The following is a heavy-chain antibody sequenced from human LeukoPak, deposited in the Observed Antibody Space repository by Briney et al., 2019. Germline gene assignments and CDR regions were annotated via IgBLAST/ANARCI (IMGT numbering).Heavy chain of an antibody. J-gene: IGHJ4*02. V-gene: IGHV1-8*01. CDR2: MNPNSGNT. D-gene: IGHD1-14*01. CDR3: ARGKLPGTAPDY. CDR1: GYTFTRYG. Sequence: ASVKVSCKASGYTFTRYGINWVRQATGQGLEWMGWMNPNSGNTGYAQKFQGRVTMTRNTSISTAYMELSSLRSEDTAVYYCARGKLPGTAPDYWGQGTLVTVSS.